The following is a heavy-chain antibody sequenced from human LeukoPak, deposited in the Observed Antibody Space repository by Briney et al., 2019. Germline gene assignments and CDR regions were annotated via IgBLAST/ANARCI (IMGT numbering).Heavy chain of an antibody. V-gene: IGHV3-30-3*01. Sequence: PGGSLRLSCAASGFTFSSYAMHWVRQAPGKGLEWVAVISYDGSNKYYADSVKGRFTISRDNGKNSLYLQMNSLRDEDTAVYYCVRDGFGYWGQGTLVTVSS. J-gene: IGHJ4*02. D-gene: IGHD3-16*01. CDR1: GFTFSSYA. CDR3: VRDGFGY. CDR2: ISYDGSNK.